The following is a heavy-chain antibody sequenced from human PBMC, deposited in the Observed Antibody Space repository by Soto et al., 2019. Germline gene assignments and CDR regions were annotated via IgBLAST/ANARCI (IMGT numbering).Heavy chain of an antibody. V-gene: IGHV1-18*01. Sequence: ASVKVSCKASGYTFTSYGISWVRQAPGQGLEWMGWISAYNGNTNYAQKLQGRVTMTTDTSTSTAYMELRSLRSDDTAVYYCAILTKRADYYYYYGMDVWGQGTTVTVSS. CDR2: ISAYNGNT. D-gene: IGHD2-8*01. J-gene: IGHJ6*02. CDR3: AILTKRADYYYYYGMDV. CDR1: GYTFTSYG.